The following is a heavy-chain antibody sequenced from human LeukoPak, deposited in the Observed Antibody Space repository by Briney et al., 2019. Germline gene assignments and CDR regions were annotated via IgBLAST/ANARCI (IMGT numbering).Heavy chain of an antibody. Sequence: GGSLRLSCAASGFTFSSYSMNWVRQAPGKGLEWVSSISSSSSYIYYADSVKGRFTISRDNAKNSLYLQMNSLRAEDTAVYYCARIAVRQGGWFDPWGQGTLVTVSS. J-gene: IGHJ5*02. D-gene: IGHD6-19*01. V-gene: IGHV3-21*01. CDR1: GFTFSSYS. CDR2: ISSSSSYI. CDR3: ARIAVRQGGWFDP.